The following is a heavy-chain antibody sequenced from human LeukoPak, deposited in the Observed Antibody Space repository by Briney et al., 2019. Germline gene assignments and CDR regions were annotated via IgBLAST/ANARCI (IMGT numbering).Heavy chain of an antibody. J-gene: IGHJ4*02. Sequence: GGPLRLPCGALDFTFSDYYMTWFGRPPGEGLEWASYISSSGTTIYYADSVRGRFTVSRDNAKNSLYLQMDSLSSEDTAVYYCASLRGVNRWGQGTLVTVSS. V-gene: IGHV3-11*01. CDR3: ASLRGVNR. D-gene: IGHD3-10*01. CDR2: ISSSGTTI. CDR1: DFTFSDYY.